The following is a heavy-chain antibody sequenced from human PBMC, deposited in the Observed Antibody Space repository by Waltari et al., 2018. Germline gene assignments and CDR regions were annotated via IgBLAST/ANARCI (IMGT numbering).Heavy chain of an antibody. CDR3: AKDRSLTSWFDP. J-gene: IGHJ5*02. CDR1: GFTFSSYA. Sequence: EVQLLESGGGLVQPGGSLRLSCAASGFTFSSYAMSGVRQAPGKGLEWVSAISGSGGSTYYADSVKGRFTISRDNSKNTLYLQMNSLRAEDTAVYYCAKDRSLTSWFDPWGQGTLVTVSS. V-gene: IGHV3-23*01. CDR2: ISGSGGST.